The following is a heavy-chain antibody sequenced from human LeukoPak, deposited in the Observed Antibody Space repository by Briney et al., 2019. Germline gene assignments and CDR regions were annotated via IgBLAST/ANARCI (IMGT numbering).Heavy chain of an antibody. D-gene: IGHD2-21*02. CDR1: GFTFSSYG. J-gene: IGHJ4*02. Sequence: PGGSLRLSCAASGFTFSSYGMHWVRQAPGKGLEWVAVISYDGSNKYYADSVKGRFTISRDNSKNTVYLQMNSLRAEDTAVYYCAKDGRLLEFDYWDQGTLVIVSS. CDR2: ISYDGSNK. CDR3: AKDGRLLEFDY. V-gene: IGHV3-30*18.